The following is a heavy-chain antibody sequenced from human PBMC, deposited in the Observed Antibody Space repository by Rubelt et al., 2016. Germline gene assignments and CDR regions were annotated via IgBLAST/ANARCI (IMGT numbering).Heavy chain of an antibody. CDR2: IYYSGST. J-gene: IGHJ6*03. Sequence: EWIGSIYYSGSTYYNPSLKSRVTISVDTSKNQFSLKLSSVTAADTAVYYCARSIAARRYYYYYMDVWGKGTTVTVSS. CDR3: ARSIAARRYYYYYMDV. D-gene: IGHD6-6*01. V-gene: IGHV4-39*01.